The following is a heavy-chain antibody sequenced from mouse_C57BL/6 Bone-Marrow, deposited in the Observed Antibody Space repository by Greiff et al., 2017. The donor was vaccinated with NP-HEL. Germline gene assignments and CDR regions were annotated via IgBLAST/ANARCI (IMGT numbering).Heavy chain of an antibody. CDR2: IRLKSDNYAT. CDR3: TVYDYDAY. D-gene: IGHD2-4*01. Sequence: EVKLEESGGGLVQPGGSMKLSCVASGFTFSNYWMNWVRQSPEKGLEWVAQIRLKSDNYATHYAESVKGRFTISRDDSKSSVYLQMNNLRAEDTGIYYCTVYDYDAYWGQGTLVTVSA. J-gene: IGHJ3*01. CDR1: GFTFSNYW. V-gene: IGHV6-3*01.